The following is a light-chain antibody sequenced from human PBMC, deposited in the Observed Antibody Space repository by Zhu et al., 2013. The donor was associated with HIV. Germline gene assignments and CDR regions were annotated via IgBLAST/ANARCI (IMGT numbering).Light chain of an antibody. Sequence: QAVLTQPPSVSGAPGQRLTISCTGTGSNIGAGYDVHWYQQLPRAAPRLLIYGNTNRPSGVPDRFSGSKSGTSASLAITGLHPDDEADYYCQSYDTTLNGYVVFGGGTKLTVL. J-gene: IGLJ2*01. CDR3: QSYDTTLNGYVV. CDR2: GNT. V-gene: IGLV1-40*01. CDR1: GSNIGAGYD.